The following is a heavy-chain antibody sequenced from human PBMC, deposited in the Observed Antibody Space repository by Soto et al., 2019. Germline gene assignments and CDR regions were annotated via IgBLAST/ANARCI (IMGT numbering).Heavy chain of an antibody. CDR2: ISGSGDRT. J-gene: IGHJ4*02. D-gene: IGHD5-18*01. CDR1: GFTFSDYA. Sequence: EVQLLDSGGGLVQPGGSLRLSCAASGFTFSDYAMSWLRQPPGKGLEWVSAISGSGDRTYYADSVKGRFTISRDNSKNPLYLQMNSLRAEDSAVYYCGRELSGYSYADSWGQGTLVTVAS. V-gene: IGHV3-23*01. CDR3: GRELSGYSYADS.